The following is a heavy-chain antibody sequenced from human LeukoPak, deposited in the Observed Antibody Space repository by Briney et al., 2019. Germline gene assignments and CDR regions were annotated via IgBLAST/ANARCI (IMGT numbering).Heavy chain of an antibody. D-gene: IGHD3-22*01. CDR1: GYSISSGYY. V-gene: IGHV4-38-2*01. CDR2: VYHSGST. Sequence: SETLSLTCAVSGYSISSGYYWGWIRQPPGKGLEWIGSVYHSGSTYYNPSLKSRVTISVDTSKNQFSLKLSSVTAADTAVYYCASIRYDSSGYYYVSSYWGQGTLVTVSS. J-gene: IGHJ4*02. CDR3: ASIRYDSSGYYYVSSY.